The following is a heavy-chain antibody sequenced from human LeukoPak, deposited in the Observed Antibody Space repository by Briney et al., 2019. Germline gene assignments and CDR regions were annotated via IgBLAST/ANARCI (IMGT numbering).Heavy chain of an antibody. CDR2: ISSSGSTI. CDR3: ARDKFYDSSGYSRLPWYFDL. D-gene: IGHD3-22*01. Sequence: PGGSLRLSCAASGFTFSDYYMSWIRQAPGKGLEWVSYISSSGSTIYYADSVKGRFTISRDNAKNSLYLQMNSLRAEDTAVYYCARDKFYDSSGYSRLPWYFDLWGRGTLVTVSS. CDR1: GFTFSDYY. J-gene: IGHJ2*01. V-gene: IGHV3-11*01.